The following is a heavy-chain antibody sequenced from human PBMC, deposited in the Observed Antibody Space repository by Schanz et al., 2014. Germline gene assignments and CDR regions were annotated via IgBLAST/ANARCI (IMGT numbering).Heavy chain of an antibody. CDR1: GFTVNTNY. CDR2: MYINSGST. D-gene: IGHD2-21*01. V-gene: IGHV3-66*03. CDR3: AKVAGDAFDV. J-gene: IGHJ3*01. Sequence: EVQLVESGGGLIQPGGSLRLSCAVSGFTVNTNYMSWVRQAPGKGLEWISSMYINSGSTQYADSVKGRFIISRDSSKNTLFLQMNSLRPEDTAMYYCAKVAGDAFDVWGQGTMVTVSS.